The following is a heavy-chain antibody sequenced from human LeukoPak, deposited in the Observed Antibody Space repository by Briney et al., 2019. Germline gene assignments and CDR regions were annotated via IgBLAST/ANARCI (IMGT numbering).Heavy chain of an antibody. CDR3: ARLHYGGNYGYYYYYMDV. Sequence: RSSGTLSLTCAVSGGSISSSNWWSWVRQPPGKGLEWIGEIYHSGSTYYNPSLKSRVTISVDTSKNQFSLKLSSVTAADTAVYYCARLHYGGNYGYYYYYMDVWGKGTTVTISS. D-gene: IGHD4-23*01. J-gene: IGHJ6*03. V-gene: IGHV4-4*02. CDR2: IYHSGST. CDR1: GGSISSSNW.